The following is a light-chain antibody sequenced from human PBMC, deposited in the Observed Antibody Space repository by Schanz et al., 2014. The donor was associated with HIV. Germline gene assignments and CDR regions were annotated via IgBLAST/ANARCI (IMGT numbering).Light chain of an antibody. CDR2: EVS. CDR3: QSYDNNLGGSGV. V-gene: IGLV2-14*01. CDR1: SSDVGDYNY. Sequence: QSALTQPASVSGSPGQSISISCTGTSSDVGDYNYVSWYQQHPGKAPKLMIYEVSKRPSGVPDRFSGSKSGTSASLAISGLRSEDEADYYCQSYDNNLGGSGVFGGGTKVTVL. J-gene: IGLJ3*02.